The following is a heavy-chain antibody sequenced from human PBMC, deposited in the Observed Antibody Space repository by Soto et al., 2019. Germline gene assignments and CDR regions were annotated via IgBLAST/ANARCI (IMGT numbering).Heavy chain of an antibody. CDR3: ARQGDCWSGEGY. V-gene: IGHV4-39*01. D-gene: IGHD3-3*01. J-gene: IGHJ4*02. CDR1: GGSISSSSYY. Sequence: QLQLQESGPGLVKPSETLSLTCTVSGGSISSSSYYWGWIRQPPGKGLEWIGSIYYSGSTSYNPSLMIRATISVDTSKNQFSLKLSSVTASDTAVYYCARQGDCWSGEGYWGQGTLVTVSS. CDR2: IYYSGST.